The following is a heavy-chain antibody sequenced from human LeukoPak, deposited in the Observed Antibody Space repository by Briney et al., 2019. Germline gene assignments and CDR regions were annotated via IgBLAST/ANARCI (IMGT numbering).Heavy chain of an antibody. CDR1: GGSFSSYY. CDR2: INHRGDT. J-gene: IGHJ4*03. CDR3: ARGPTISETGYFDY. V-gene: IGHV4-34*01. Sequence: SETLSLTCAVYGGSFSSYYWSWIRQSPGKGLEWIAEINHRGDTNYNPSVKSRVTISVDTSKNQSSLKVNSLTAADTAVYYCARGPTISETGYFDYWGQGTLVTVSS. D-gene: IGHD1-1*01.